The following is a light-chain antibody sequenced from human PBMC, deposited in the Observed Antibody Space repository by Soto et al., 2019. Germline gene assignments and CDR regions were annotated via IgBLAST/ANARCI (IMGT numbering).Light chain of an antibody. CDR3: AAWDDSLSGQV. CDR1: SYNIGSNY. Sequence: QSVLTQPPSASGSPGQTATISCSGSSYNIGSNYVYWYQQLPGTAPKLLIYSNNQRPSGVPDRFSGSKSGTSASLAISGLRSEDEADYYCAAWDDSLSGQVFGTGTKVTVL. J-gene: IGLJ1*01. CDR2: SNN. V-gene: IGLV1-47*02.